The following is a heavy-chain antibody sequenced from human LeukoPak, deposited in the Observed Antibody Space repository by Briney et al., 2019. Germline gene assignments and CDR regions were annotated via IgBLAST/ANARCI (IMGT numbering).Heavy chain of an antibody. V-gene: IGHV3-43*01. J-gene: IGHJ4*02. CDR1: GFTFDDYT. Sequence: GGSLRLSCAACGFTFDDYTMHWVRQAPGKGLEWVSLISWDGGSTYYADSVKGRFTTSRDNSKNSLYLQMNSLRTEDTALYYCAKDTADTADGLFFDYWGQGTLVTVSS. D-gene: IGHD5-18*01. CDR3: AKDTADTADGLFFDY. CDR2: ISWDGGST.